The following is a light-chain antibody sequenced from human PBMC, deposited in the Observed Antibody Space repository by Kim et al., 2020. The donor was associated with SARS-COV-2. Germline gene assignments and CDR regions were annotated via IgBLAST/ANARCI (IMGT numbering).Light chain of an antibody. Sequence: DIVLTQSPATLSLSPGESVTLSCRASQNISIYLAWYRQRPGQPPSLLIYDAAKRATGIPARFSGGGSGVDFTLTINSLEPDDFAVYYCQQRTDWPLTFGGGTKVEL. V-gene: IGKV3-11*01. CDR2: DAA. CDR1: QNISIY. CDR3: QQRTDWPLT. J-gene: IGKJ4*01.